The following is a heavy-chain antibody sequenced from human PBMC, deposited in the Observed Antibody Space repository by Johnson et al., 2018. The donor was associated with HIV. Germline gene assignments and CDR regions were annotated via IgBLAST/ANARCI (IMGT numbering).Heavy chain of an antibody. J-gene: IGHJ3*02. CDR1: GFTFDDYG. CDR2: ISYDGSNK. CDR3: ARGPVFDI. V-gene: IGHV3-30*03. Sequence: QVQLVESGGGVVRPGGSLRLSCAASGFTFDDYGMSWVRQAPGKGLEWVAVISYDGSNKYYADSVKGRFTVSRDNSKNTLYLQMNSLRAEDTAVYYCARGPVFDIWGQGTMVTVSS.